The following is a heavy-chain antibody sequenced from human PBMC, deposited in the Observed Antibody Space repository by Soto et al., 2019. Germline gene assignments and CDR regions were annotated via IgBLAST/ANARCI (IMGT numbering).Heavy chain of an antibody. CDR2: INHSGST. V-gene: IGHV4-34*01. D-gene: IGHD6-19*01. Sequence: QVQLQQWGAGLLKPSETLSLTCAVYGGSFSGYYWSWIRQPPGKGLEWIGEINHSGSTNYNPSLKSRVTISVYTSKNQFSLKLSSVTAADTAVYYCARCGGWLLRYNWFDPWGQGTLVTVSS. CDR1: GGSFSGYY. CDR3: ARCGGWLLRYNWFDP. J-gene: IGHJ5*02.